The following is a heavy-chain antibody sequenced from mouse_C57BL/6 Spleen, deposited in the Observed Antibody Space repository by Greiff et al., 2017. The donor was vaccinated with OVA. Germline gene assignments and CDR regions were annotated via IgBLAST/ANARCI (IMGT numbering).Heavy chain of an antibody. D-gene: IGHD2-1*01. CDR1: GFNIKDYY. CDR2: IDPEDGET. J-gene: IGHJ2*01. CDR3: AREDYGNWDY. V-gene: IGHV14-2*01. Sequence: VQLQQSGAELVKPGASVKLSCTASGFNIKDYYMHWVKQRTEQGLEWIGGIDPEDGETKYAANFQGKATITADTSSNTAYLQLSSMTSEDTAGYYCAREDYGNWDYWGQGTTLTVSS.